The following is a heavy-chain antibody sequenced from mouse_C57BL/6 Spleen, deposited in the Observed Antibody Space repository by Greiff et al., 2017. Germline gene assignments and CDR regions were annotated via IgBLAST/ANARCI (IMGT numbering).Heavy chain of an antibody. CDR2: ISSGGSYT. J-gene: IGHJ2*01. Sequence: EVMLVESGGDLVKPGGSLTLSCAASGFTFSSYGMSWVRQTPDKRLEWVATISSGGSYTYYPDSVKGRFTISRDNAKNTLYLQMSSLKSEDTAMYYCARLITTPYYFDYWGQGTTLTVSS. CDR3: ARLITTPYYFDY. CDR1: GFTFSSYG. V-gene: IGHV5-6*01. D-gene: IGHD2-4*01.